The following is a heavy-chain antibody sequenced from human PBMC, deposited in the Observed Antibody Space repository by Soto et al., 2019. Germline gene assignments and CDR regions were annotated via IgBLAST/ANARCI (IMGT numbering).Heavy chain of an antibody. CDR3: ARHGAAIWLGY. D-gene: IGHD6-19*01. J-gene: IGHJ4*02. Sequence: GESLKISCKTSVYTFSGHWISWVRQVPGKGLQWMGNIDPSDSYINYNPAFRGHATFSVDKSSSTAYLHWRSLGPSDTAIYYCARHGAAIWLGYWGQGTLVTVSS. CDR2: IDPSDSYI. V-gene: IGHV5-10-1*01. CDR1: VYTFSGHW.